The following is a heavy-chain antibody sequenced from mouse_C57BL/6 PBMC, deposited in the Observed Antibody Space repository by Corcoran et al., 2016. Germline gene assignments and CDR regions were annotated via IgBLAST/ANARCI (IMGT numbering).Heavy chain of an antibody. CDR3: ARYHYSNYWYFDV. J-gene: IGHJ1*03. V-gene: IGHV1-26*01. CDR1: GYTFTDYY. D-gene: IGHD2-5*01. CDR2: INPNNGGT. Sequence: EVQLQQSGPELVKPGASVKISCKASGYTFTDYYMNWVKQSHGKSLEWIGDINPNNGGTSYNQKFKGKATLTVDKSSSTAYMELRSLTSEDSAVYYCARYHYSNYWYFDVWGTGTTVTVSS.